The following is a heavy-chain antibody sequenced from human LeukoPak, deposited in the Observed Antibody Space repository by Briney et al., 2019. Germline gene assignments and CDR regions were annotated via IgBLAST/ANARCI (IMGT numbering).Heavy chain of an antibody. J-gene: IGHJ6*03. V-gene: IGHV4-59*08. CDR2: IYYSGST. Sequence: SETLSLTCTVSGGSISSYYWSWIRQPPGKGLEWIGYIYYSGSTNYNPSLKSRVTISVDTSKNQFSLKLSSVTAADTAVYYCARRAVASGYYPYYYMDVWGKGTTVTVSS. CDR1: GGSISSYY. D-gene: IGHD3-3*01. CDR3: ARRAVASGYYPYYYMDV.